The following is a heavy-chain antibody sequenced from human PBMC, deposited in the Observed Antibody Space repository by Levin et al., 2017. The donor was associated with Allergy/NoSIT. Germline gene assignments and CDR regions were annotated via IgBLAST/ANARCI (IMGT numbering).Heavy chain of an antibody. J-gene: IGHJ4*02. CDR3: AKDRYGSGWFVFDY. D-gene: IGHD6-13*01. CDR2: ISYDGKRK. CDR1: GFSFSSHG. Sequence: PGGSLRLSCAASGFSFSSHGMHWVRHTPGKVLEWVAGISYDGKRKFYGDSVTGRFTISRDNSRNTLYLQMDGLTADDTAVYYYAKDRYGSGWFVFDYWGQGTLVTVSS. V-gene: IGHV3-30*18.